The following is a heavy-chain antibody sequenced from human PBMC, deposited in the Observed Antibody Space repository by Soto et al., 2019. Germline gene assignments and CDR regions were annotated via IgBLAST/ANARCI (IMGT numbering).Heavy chain of an antibody. D-gene: IGHD2-21*02. CDR2: ISYDGSNK. CDR1: GFTFSSYG. J-gene: IGHJ4*02. Sequence: GGSLRLSCAASGFTFSSYGMHWVRQAPGKGLEWVAVISYDGSNKYYADSVKGRFTISRDNSKNTLYLQMNSLRAEDTAVYYCAKLSNTANDYWGQGTLVTASS. V-gene: IGHV3-30*18. CDR3: AKLSNTANDY.